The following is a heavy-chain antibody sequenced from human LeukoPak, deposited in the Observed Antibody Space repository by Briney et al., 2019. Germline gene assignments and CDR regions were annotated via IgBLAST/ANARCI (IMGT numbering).Heavy chain of an antibody. CDR1: GGSISSGSYY. J-gene: IGHJ4*02. CDR3: ARGSGGSFHFDY. V-gene: IGHV4-39*07. D-gene: IGHD1-26*01. Sequence: SETLSLTCTVSGGSISSGSYYWGWIRQPPGKGLEWIGSIYYSGSTYYNPSLKSRVTISVDTSKNQFSLKLSSVTAADTAVYYCARGSGGSFHFDYWGQGTLVTVSS. CDR2: IYYSGST.